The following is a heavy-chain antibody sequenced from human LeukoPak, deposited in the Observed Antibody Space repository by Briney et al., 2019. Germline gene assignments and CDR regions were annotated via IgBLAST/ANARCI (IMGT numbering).Heavy chain of an antibody. CDR3: ARLGVRGSHTPPAFDI. CDR1: GYSISSGYY. Sequence: PSETLSLTCAVSGYSISSGYYWGWIRQPPGKGLEWIGSIYHSGSTYYNPSLKSRVTISVDTSKNQFSLKLSSVTAADTAVYYCARLGVRGSHTPPAFDIWGQGTMVTVSS. V-gene: IGHV4-38-2*01. CDR2: IYHSGST. D-gene: IGHD1-26*01. J-gene: IGHJ3*02.